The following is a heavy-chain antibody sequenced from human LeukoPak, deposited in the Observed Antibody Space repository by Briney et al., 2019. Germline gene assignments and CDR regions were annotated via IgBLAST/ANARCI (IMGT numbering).Heavy chain of an antibody. V-gene: IGHV4-59*08. D-gene: IGHD6-19*01. CDR1: GGSISSYY. CDR2: IHYSGST. Sequence: SETLSLTCTVSGGSISSYYWTWIRQPPGKGLEWIGYIHYSGSTNYDPSLKSRVTISVDTSKNQFSLNLSSLTAADTAVYYCARTRAAVAGTRLLNWFDPWGQGTLVTVSS. CDR3: ARTRAAVAGTRLLNWFDP. J-gene: IGHJ5*02.